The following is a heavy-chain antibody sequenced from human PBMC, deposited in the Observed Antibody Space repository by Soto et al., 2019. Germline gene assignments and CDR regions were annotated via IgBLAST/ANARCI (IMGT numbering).Heavy chain of an antibody. J-gene: IGHJ6*02. CDR1: GFTFDDYA. CDR2: ISWNGGSM. CDR3: ANALEGQYYYGMDV. V-gene: IGHV3-9*01. Sequence: SLRLSCAASGFTFDDYAMHWVRQAPGKGLEWVSGISWNGGSMGYADSVKGRFTISRDNAKNSLYLQMNSLRAEDTALYYCANALEGQYYYGMDVWGQGTTVTVSS.